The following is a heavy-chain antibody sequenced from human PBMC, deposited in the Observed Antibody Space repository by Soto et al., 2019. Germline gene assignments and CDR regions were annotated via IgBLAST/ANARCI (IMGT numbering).Heavy chain of an antibody. V-gene: IGHV3-74*01. J-gene: IGHJ5*02. D-gene: IGHD3-16*01. CDR1: GFTFSNYW. CDR3: VTSGGFDH. Sequence: PGGSLILSCVASGFTFSNYWMHWVRQAPGKGLVWVSRINSDGSTRSYAESVKGRFTISRDNVKNTLYLQMNSLRAEDTAVYYCVTSGGFDHWGQVTLVTVLL. CDR2: INSDGSTR.